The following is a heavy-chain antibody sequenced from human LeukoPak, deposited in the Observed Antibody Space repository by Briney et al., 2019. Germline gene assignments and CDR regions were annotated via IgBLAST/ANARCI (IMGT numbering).Heavy chain of an antibody. Sequence: RSETLSLTCAVYGGSFSGYYWSWIRQPPGKGLEWIGEINHSGSTNYNPSLKSRVTISVDTSKNQFSLKLSSVTAADTAVYYCAALTIAEAGDFDYWGQGTLVTVSS. J-gene: IGHJ4*02. CDR3: AALTIAEAGDFDY. CDR1: GGSFSGYY. V-gene: IGHV4-34*01. D-gene: IGHD6-19*01. CDR2: INHSGST.